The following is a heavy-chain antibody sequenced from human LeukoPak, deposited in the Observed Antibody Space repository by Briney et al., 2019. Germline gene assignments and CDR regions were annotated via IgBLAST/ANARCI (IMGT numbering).Heavy chain of an antibody. CDR1: GYTFTSYA. D-gene: IGHD3-9*01. CDR2: INTNTGNP. J-gene: IGHJ3*02. CDR3: ARDLEDILTGYYSPDAFDI. V-gene: IGHV7-4-1*02. Sequence: ASVKVSCKASGYTFTSYAMNWVRQAPGQGLEWMGWINTNTGNPTYAQGFTGRFVFSWDTSVSTAYLQISSLKAEDTAVYYCARDLEDILTGYYSPDAFDIWGQGTMVTVSS.